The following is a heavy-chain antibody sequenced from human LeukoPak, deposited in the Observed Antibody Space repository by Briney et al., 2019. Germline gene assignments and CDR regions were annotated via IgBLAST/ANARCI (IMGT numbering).Heavy chain of an antibody. D-gene: IGHD2-21*01. J-gene: IGHJ6*02. CDR1: GFTFNGYW. CDR3: ASGLYGMDV. Sequence: GGSLRLSCAASGFTFNGYWMNWVRQAPGKGLVWVSCIKGDGSSTIYADSVKGRFTISRDNSKNTLYLQMNSLRAEDTAVYYCASGLYGMDVWGQGTTVTVSS. V-gene: IGHV3-74*01. CDR2: IKGDGSST.